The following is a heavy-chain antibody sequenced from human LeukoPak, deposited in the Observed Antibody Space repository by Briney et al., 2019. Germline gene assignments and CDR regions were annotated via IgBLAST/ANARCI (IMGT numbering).Heavy chain of an antibody. J-gene: IGHJ3*02. CDR3: ARARVPIAQRAFDI. CDR1: GFTFSSYS. V-gene: IGHV3-21*01. Sequence: GGSLRLSCAASGFTFSSYSMNWVRQAPGKGLEWVSSISSSSSYIYYADSVKGRFTISRDNAKNSLYLQMNSLRAEDTAVYYCARARVPIAQRAFDIWGQGTMVTVSS. CDR2: ISSSSSYI. D-gene: IGHD2-21*01.